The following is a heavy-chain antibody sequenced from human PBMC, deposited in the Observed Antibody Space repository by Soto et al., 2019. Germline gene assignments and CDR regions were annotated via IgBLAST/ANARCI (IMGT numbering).Heavy chain of an antibody. J-gene: IGHJ6*02. D-gene: IGHD3-3*01. CDR3: ARDLNPATYYDFWSGYYNNYYYGMDV. Sequence: GASVKVSCKASGGTFSSYAISWVRQAPGQGXEWMGGIIPIFGTANYAQKFQGRVTITADESTSTAYMELSSLRSEDTAVYYCARDLNPATYYDFWSGYYNNYYYGMDVWGQGTTVTVSS. V-gene: IGHV1-69*13. CDR1: GGTFSSYA. CDR2: IIPIFGTA.